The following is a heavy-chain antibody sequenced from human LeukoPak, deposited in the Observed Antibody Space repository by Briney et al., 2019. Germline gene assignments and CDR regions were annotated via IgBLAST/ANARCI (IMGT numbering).Heavy chain of an antibody. CDR1: GGTFSSYA. J-gene: IGHJ3*02. Sequence: SVKVSCKASGGTFSSYAISWVRHAPGQGLEWIGGIIPIFGTANYAQKFQGRVTITADKSTSTAYMELSSLRSEDTAVYYCAKDPTPYYDILTGYLPDAFDIWGQGTMVTVSS. D-gene: IGHD3-9*01. CDR3: AKDPTPYYDILTGYLPDAFDI. V-gene: IGHV1-69*06. CDR2: IIPIFGTA.